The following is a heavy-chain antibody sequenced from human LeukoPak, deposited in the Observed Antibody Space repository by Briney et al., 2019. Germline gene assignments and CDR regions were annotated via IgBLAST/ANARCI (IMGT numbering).Heavy chain of an antibody. J-gene: IGHJ6*02. CDR1: GGSFSGYY. V-gene: IGHV4-34*01. CDR2: INHSGST. CDR3: ARGRPYGYGLRYYGMDV. Sequence: SETLSLTCAVYGGSFSGYYWSWIRQPPGKGLEWIGEINHSGSTNYNPSLKSRVTISVHTSKNQFSLKLSSVTAADTAVYYCARGRPYGYGLRYYGMDVWGQGTTVTVSS. D-gene: IGHD5-18*01.